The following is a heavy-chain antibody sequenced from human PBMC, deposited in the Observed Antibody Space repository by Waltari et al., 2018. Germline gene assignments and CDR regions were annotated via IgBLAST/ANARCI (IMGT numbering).Heavy chain of an antibody. D-gene: IGHD2-21*02. V-gene: IGHV1-69*04. J-gene: IGHJ3*02. Sequence: QVQLVQSGAEVKKPGSSVKVSCKASGGTFRSYAISWVRQAPGQGLEWMGGRIPILGMANDAQKLQGRVTVTADESTSTAYMELSSLRSEDTAVYYCARDAGGDYSAFDIWGQGTMVTVSS. CDR2: RIPILGMA. CDR1: GGTFRSYA. CDR3: ARDAGGDYSAFDI.